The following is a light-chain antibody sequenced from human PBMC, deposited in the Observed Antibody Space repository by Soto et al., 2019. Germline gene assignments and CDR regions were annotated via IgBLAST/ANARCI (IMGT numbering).Light chain of an antibody. CDR1: QSVSSY. J-gene: IGKJ4*01. Sequence: EIVVTQSPATLSLSPGERATLSCRASQSVSSYLAWYQQKPGQAPRLLIYDASNRATGIPARFSGSGSGTDFTLTISSLEPEDFAVYSCQQRSNWQGATFGGGTKVEIK. CDR2: DAS. V-gene: IGKV3-11*01. CDR3: QQRSNWQGAT.